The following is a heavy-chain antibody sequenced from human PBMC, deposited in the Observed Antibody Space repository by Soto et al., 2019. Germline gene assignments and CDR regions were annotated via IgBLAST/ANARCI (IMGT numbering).Heavy chain of an antibody. D-gene: IGHD6-13*01. CDR2: ISSSSSYI. V-gene: IGHV3-21*01. CDR3: ARGKGKIGSWYGNYGMDV. CDR1: GFTFSSYS. Sequence: EVQLVESGGGLVKPGGSLRLSCAASGFTFSSYSMNWVRQAPGKGLEWVSSISSSSSYIYYADSVKGRFTISRDNAKNSLYLQMNSLRAEDTAVYYCARGKGKIGSWYGNYGMDVWGQGTTVTVSS. J-gene: IGHJ6*02.